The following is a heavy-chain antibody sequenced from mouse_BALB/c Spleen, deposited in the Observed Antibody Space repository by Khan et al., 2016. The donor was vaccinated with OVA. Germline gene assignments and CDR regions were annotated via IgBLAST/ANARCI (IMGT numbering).Heavy chain of an antibody. CDR3: ARSNYYGRSLYALDY. Sequence: DMVKPGASVKPSCKASGYTFTSYWINWIKQRPGQGLEWIGRIAPGSGSTNYNEMFKGKATLTVDTSSSTAYSQLSSLSSEDSAVYFCARSNYYGRSLYALDYWGQGTSVTVSS. J-gene: IGHJ4*01. D-gene: IGHD1-1*01. CDR2: IAPGSGST. V-gene: IGHV1S41*01. CDR1: GYTFTSYW.